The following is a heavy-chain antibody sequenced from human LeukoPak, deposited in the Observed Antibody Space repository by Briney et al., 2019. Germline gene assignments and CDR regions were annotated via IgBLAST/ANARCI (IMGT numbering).Heavy chain of an antibody. Sequence: GGSLRLSCAASGFTVSSNYMSWVRQAPGKGLEWVSVIYSGGSTYYADSVKGRFTISRDNSKNTLHLQMNSLRADDTAVFYCARDMGTGQCSSSSCYAFDYWGQGTLVIVSS. CDR2: IYSGGST. J-gene: IGHJ4*02. V-gene: IGHV3-53*05. CDR1: GFTVSSNY. CDR3: ARDMGTGQCSSSSCYAFDY. D-gene: IGHD2-2*01.